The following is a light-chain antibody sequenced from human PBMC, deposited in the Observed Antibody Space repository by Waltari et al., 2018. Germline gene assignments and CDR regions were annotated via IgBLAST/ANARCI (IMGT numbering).Light chain of an antibody. V-gene: IGLV2-23*02. Sequence: QFTLTQPASVSGALGQSITIPCIGTSGDVGNYKLFSWYQQQPGKAPKFMIYGVNTLPSRVSNRVAGSKSGNTASLTISGLHGEDEAIYFCSSYAAYNTVIFGGGTKVTVL. CDR3: SSYAAYNTVI. CDR1: SGDVGNYKL. CDR2: GVN. J-gene: IGLJ2*01.